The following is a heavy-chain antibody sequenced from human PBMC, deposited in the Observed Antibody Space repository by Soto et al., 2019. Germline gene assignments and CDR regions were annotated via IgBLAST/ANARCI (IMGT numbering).Heavy chain of an antibody. Sequence: QVQLVESGGGVVQPGRSLRLSCAASGFTFSTYGMYWVRQAPGKGLEGVAVVSYDGGNKYYADSVKGRFTISRDNSKNTVDLQMNSLRAEDTAVYYCAKGATQYFDWFASYCDYWGQGTLVTVSS. CDR1: GFTFSTYG. CDR3: AKGATQYFDWFASYCDY. V-gene: IGHV3-30*18. J-gene: IGHJ4*02. CDR2: VSYDGGNK. D-gene: IGHD3-9*01.